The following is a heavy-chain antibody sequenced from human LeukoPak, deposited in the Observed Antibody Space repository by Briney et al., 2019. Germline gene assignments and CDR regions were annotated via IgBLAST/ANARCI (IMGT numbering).Heavy chain of an antibody. Sequence: GASVKVSCKASGYTFTSYDINWVRQATGQGLEWMGWMNPNSGNTGYAQKFQGRVTMTRNTSISTAYMELSSLRSEDTAVYYCARVKSAVAGDTSDFDYWGQGTLVTVSS. D-gene: IGHD6-19*01. V-gene: IGHV1-8*01. CDR1: GYTFTSYD. CDR2: MNPNSGNT. CDR3: ARVKSAVAGDTSDFDY. J-gene: IGHJ4*02.